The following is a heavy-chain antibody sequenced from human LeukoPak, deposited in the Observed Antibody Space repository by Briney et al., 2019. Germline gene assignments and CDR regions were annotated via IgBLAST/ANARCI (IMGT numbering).Heavy chain of an antibody. CDR2: IYSGGST. CDR3: ARGGSYASFGFDY. D-gene: IGHD1-26*01. J-gene: IGHJ4*02. V-gene: IGHV3-53*01. Sequence: QSGGSLRLSCAASGFTVSSNSMSWVRQAPGKGLEWVSLIYSGGSTYYADSVKGRFTISRDNSKNTLYLQMNSLRAEDTAVYYCARGGSYASFGFDYWGQGTLVTVSS. CDR1: GFTVSSNS.